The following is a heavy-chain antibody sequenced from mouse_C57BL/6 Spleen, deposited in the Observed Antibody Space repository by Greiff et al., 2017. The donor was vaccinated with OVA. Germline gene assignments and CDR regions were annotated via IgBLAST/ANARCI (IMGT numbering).Heavy chain of an antibody. J-gene: IGHJ4*01. CDR1: GYTFTSYW. D-gene: IGHD2-1*01. CDR2: IDPSDSYT. CDR3: ARDYYGNSYAMDY. Sequence: VQLQQPGAELVMPGASVKLSCKASGYTFTSYWMHWVKQRPGQGLEWIGEIDPSDSYTNYNQKFKGKSTLTVDKSSSTAYMQLSSLTSEDSAVYYCARDYYGNSYAMDYWGQGTSVTVSS. V-gene: IGHV1-69*01.